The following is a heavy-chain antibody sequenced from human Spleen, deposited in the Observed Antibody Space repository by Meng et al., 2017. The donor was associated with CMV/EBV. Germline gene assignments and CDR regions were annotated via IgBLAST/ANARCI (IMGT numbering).Heavy chain of an antibody. CDR1: GYTFTGYY. Sequence: ASVKVSCKASGYTFTGYYMHWVRQAPGQGLEWMGWISAYNGNTNYAQKLQGRVTMTTDTSTSTAYMELRSLRSDDTAVYYCARDSWYLGTTGYTYAPTQYYFDYWGQGTLVTVSS. CDR3: ARDSWYLGTTGYTYAPTQYYFDY. D-gene: IGHD5-18*01. CDR2: ISAYNGNT. V-gene: IGHV1-18*04. J-gene: IGHJ4*02.